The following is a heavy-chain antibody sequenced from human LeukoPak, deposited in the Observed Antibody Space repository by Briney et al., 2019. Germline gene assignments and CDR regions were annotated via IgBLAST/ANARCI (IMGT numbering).Heavy chain of an antibody. Sequence: GGSLRLSCAASGFTLSSKYMSWVRQAPGKGLEWVSLIYSGGSTYYADSVKGRFTISRDNSKNTLYLQMNSLRAEDTAVYYCARGDGSYFNRESAFDIWGQGTMVTVSS. CDR3: ARGDGSYFNRESAFDI. CDR1: GFTLSSKY. CDR2: IYSGGST. J-gene: IGHJ3*02. V-gene: IGHV3-66*02. D-gene: IGHD1-26*01.